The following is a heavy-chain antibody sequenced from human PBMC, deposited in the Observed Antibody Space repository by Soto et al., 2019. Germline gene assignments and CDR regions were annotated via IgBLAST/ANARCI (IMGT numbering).Heavy chain of an antibody. Sequence: GGSLRLSCAASGFTFSSYGMHWVRQAPGKGLEWVAVIWYDGSNKYYADSVKGRFTISRDNSKNTLYLQMNSLRAEDTAVYYCARDRIAAAGTGDFDYWGQGTLVTVSS. V-gene: IGHV3-33*01. CDR2: IWYDGSNK. J-gene: IGHJ4*02. CDR3: ARDRIAAAGTGDFDY. CDR1: GFTFSSYG. D-gene: IGHD6-13*01.